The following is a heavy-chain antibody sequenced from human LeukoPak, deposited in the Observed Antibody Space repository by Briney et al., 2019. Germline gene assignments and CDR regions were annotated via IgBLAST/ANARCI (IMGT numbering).Heavy chain of an antibody. Sequence: GGSLRLSCAASGFTFDDYAMHWVRHAPGKGMEWVSLISWDGGSTYYADSVKGRFTISRDNSKNSLYLQMNSLRAEDTALYYCAKVSTGAMDVWGKGTTVTVSS. CDR1: GFTFDDYA. D-gene: IGHD2-8*02. J-gene: IGHJ6*04. CDR2: ISWDGGST. CDR3: AKVSTGAMDV. V-gene: IGHV3-43D*04.